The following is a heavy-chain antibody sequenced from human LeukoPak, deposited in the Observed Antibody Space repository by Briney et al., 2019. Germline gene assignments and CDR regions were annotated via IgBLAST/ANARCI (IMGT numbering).Heavy chain of an antibody. CDR2: ISSSGSSI. CDR3: ARDQDDYGDYWFFDL. V-gene: IGHV3-48*03. Sequence: PGGSPRLSCAASGFSFSNYDMKWVRQALGKRLEWVSYISSSGSSIYYPDSVKGRFTISRDNAKNSLYLQMNRLRAEDTAVYYCARDQDDYGDYWFFDLWGRGTLVTVSS. D-gene: IGHD4-17*01. CDR1: GFSFSNYD. J-gene: IGHJ2*01.